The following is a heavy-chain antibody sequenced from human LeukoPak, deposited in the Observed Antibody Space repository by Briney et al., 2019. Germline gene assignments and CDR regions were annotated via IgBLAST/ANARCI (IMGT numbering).Heavy chain of an antibody. J-gene: IGHJ4*02. CDR3: ARGKGIAVAIAGY. V-gene: IGHV1-8*01. Sequence: ASVKVSCKASGYTFNSYDINWVRQATGQGLEWMGWMNPNSGNTGYAQKFQGRVTMTRNTSISTAYMELSSLRSEETAVYYCARGKGIAVAIAGYWGQGTLVTVSS. CDR2: MNPNSGNT. CDR1: GYTFNSYD. D-gene: IGHD6-19*01.